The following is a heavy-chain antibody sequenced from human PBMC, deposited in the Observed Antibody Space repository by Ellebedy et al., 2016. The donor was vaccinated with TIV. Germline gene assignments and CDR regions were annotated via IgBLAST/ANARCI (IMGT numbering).Heavy chain of an antibody. CDR2: VDPTNSLLN. CDR1: GYPFSSYS. CDR3: ARHGFSSYYQGVDV. D-gene: IGHD3-10*01. V-gene: IGHV5-10-1*01. Sequence: KVSXXASGYPFSSYSIAWVRQKPGKVFQWIGRVDPTNSLLNYYNPSFRGHVTVSADQSITTVYLQWHTLRASDTAIYYCARHGFSSYYQGVDVWGQGTTVTVSS. J-gene: IGHJ6*02.